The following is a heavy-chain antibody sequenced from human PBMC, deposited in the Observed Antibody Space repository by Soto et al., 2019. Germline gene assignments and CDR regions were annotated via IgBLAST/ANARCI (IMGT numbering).Heavy chain of an antibody. V-gene: IGHV1-2*04. D-gene: IGHD5-18*01. J-gene: IGHJ6*02. CDR1: GYTFTGYY. CDR3: ARARDVDTAMVPRYYYYGMDV. CDR2: INPNSGGT. Sequence: VKVSCKASGYTFTGYYMHWVRQAPGQGLEWMGWINPNSGGTNYAQKFQGWVTMTRDTSISTAYMELSRLRSDDTAVYYCARARDVDTAMVPRYYYYGMDVWGQGTTVTVSS.